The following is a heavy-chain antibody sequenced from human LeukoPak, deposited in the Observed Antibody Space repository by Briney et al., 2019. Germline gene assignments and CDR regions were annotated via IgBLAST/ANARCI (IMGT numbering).Heavy chain of an antibody. Sequence: PGGSLRLSCAASGFTSSNAWMSWVRQAPGKGLEWVGRIKSKVDGGTADYAAPVKGSFTISRDDSKNTLYLQMNSLKTEDTAVYYCTTVTGVRYSYYYYYMDVWGKGTTVTISS. J-gene: IGHJ6*03. CDR2: IKSKVDGGTA. CDR3: TTVTGVRYSYYYYYMDV. V-gene: IGHV3-15*01. D-gene: IGHD1-14*01. CDR1: GFTSSNAW.